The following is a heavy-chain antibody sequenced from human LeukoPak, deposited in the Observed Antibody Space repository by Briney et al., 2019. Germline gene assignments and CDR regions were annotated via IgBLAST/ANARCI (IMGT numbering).Heavy chain of an antibody. J-gene: IGHJ4*02. CDR1: GFTFSSYA. Sequence: PGGSLRLSCAASGFTFSSYAMSWVRQAPGKGLEWVSAISGSGGSTYYADSVKGRFTISRDNSKNTLYLQMNSLRAEDTAVYYCASPPTRHFWSGYRDYWGQGTLVTVSS. CDR3: ASPPTRHFWSGYRDY. CDR2: ISGSGGST. V-gene: IGHV3-23*01. D-gene: IGHD3-3*02.